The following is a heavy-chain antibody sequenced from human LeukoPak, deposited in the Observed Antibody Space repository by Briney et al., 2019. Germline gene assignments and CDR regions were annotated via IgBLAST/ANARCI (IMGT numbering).Heavy chain of an antibody. CDR2: INPSGGST. J-gene: IGHJ6*03. CDR1: GYTFTGYY. D-gene: IGHD3-10*01. V-gene: IGHV1-46*01. Sequence: ASVKVSCKASGYTFTGYYMHWVRQAPGQGLEWMGIINPSGGSTSYAQKFQGRVTMTRDTSTSTVYMELSSLRSEDTAVYYCAREEGTRWGFGEPYMDVWGKGNTVTISS. CDR3: AREEGTRWGFGEPYMDV.